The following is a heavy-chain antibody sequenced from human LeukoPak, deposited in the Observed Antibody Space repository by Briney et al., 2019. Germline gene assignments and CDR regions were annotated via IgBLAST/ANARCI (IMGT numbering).Heavy chain of an antibody. CDR3: ARHGLVGGGAFDI. D-gene: IGHD2-15*01. Sequence: SETLSLICTVSGGSISSYYWSWIRQPPGKGLEWIGYIYYSGSTNYNPSLKSRVTISVDTSKNQFSLKLSSVTAADTAVYYCARHGLVGGGAFDIWGQGTMVTVSS. CDR1: GGSISSYY. V-gene: IGHV4-59*08. CDR2: IYYSGST. J-gene: IGHJ3*02.